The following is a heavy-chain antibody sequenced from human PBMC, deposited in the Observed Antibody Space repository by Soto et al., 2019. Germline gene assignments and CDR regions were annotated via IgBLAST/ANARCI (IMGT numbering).Heavy chain of an antibody. J-gene: IGHJ2*01. CDR3: ARESHDILTGPPWVWYFDL. D-gene: IGHD3-9*01. CDR1: GGSFSGYY. Sequence: QVQLQQWGAGPLRPLETLSLTCGVSGGSFSGYYCAWIRQSPGKGLEWIGEINDRGSINYNPSLKSRVSISVDTSKNHYSLNLRSVTAADTVVYYCARESHDILTGPPWVWYFDLWGRGTLVTVSS. CDR2: INDRGSI. V-gene: IGHV4-34*01.